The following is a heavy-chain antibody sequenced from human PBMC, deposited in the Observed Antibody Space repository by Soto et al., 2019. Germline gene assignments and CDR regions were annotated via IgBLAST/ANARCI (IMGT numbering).Heavy chain of an antibody. D-gene: IGHD3-10*01. CDR3: ARRYGSGFDY. CDR1: GGSISSYY. J-gene: IGHJ4*02. V-gene: IGHV4-59*08. Sequence: SETLSLTCTVSGGSISSYYWSWIRQPPGKGLERIGYIYYSGSTYYNPSLKSRVTISVDTSKNQFSLKLSSVTAADTAVYYCARRYGSGFDYWGQGTLVTVSS. CDR2: IYYSGST.